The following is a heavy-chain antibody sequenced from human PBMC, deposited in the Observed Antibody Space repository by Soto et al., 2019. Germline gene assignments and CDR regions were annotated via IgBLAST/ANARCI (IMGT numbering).Heavy chain of an antibody. CDR3: VRAEGLEAVAAYY. CDR1: GGSISSGGYS. D-gene: IGHD6-19*01. J-gene: IGHJ4*02. Sequence: TLSLTCAVSGGSISSGGYSWSWIRQPPGKGLEWIGYIYHSGSTYYNPSLKSRVTISVDRSKNQFSLKLSSVTAADTAVYYCVRAEGLEAVAAYYRGQRTPVPVSA. CDR2: IYHSGST. V-gene: IGHV4-30-2*01.